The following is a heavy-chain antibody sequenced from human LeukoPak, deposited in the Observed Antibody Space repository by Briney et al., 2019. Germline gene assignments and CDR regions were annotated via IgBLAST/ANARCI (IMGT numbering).Heavy chain of an antibody. Sequence: PGGSLRLSCAASGFTFSSYGMHWVGQAPGKGLEWVAFIRYDGSNKYYADSVKGRFTISRDNSKNTLYLQMNSLRAEDTAVYYCAKDPAGYSSIWNGGYYYMDVWGKGTTVTVSS. CDR2: IRYDGSNK. J-gene: IGHJ6*03. CDR3: AKDPAGYSSIWNGGYYYMDV. CDR1: GFTFSSYG. D-gene: IGHD6-13*01. V-gene: IGHV3-30*02.